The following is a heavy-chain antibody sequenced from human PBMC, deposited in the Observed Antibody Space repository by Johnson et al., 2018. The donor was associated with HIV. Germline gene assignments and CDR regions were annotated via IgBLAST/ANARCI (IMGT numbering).Heavy chain of an antibody. D-gene: IGHD7-27*01. Sequence: VQLVESGGGVVQPGRSLRLSCAASGFTFSSYDMHWVRQTTGKGLEWVSAIGSAGDTYYPGSVKGRFTISRENAKNSLYLQMHGLRAEDTAVYYCAREGTWGSNDAFDIWGQGTMVTVSS. CDR1: GFTFSSYD. V-gene: IGHV3-13*01. CDR3: AREGTWGSNDAFDI. J-gene: IGHJ3*02. CDR2: IGSAGDT.